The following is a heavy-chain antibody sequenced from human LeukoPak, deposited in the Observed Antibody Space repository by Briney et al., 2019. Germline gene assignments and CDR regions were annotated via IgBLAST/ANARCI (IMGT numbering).Heavy chain of an antibody. J-gene: IGHJ4*02. Sequence: GGSLRLSCAASGFTFSSYGIHWVRQAPGKGLEWVAFIRYDGSNKYYADSVKGRFTISRDNSKNTLYLQMNSLSTEDTAVYYCAKDGPLWSNYAYYFDYWGQGTLVTVSS. CDR1: GFTFSSYG. CDR3: AKDGPLWSNYAYYFDY. D-gene: IGHD3-10*01. CDR2: IRYDGSNK. V-gene: IGHV3-30*02.